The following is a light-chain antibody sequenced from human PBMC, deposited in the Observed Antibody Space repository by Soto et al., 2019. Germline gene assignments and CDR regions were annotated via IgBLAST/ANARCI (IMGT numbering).Light chain of an antibody. V-gene: IGLV2-23*01. CDR1: SGDVLSYDG. CDR3: CSYAYDNGWV. CDR2: EGN. J-gene: IGLJ3*02. Sequence: QSALTHPASVSGSPGQSSTISCTGPSGDVLSYDGVSWYQHHPGKAPKLIIYEGNKRPSGVSDRFSGPTSGYMASLTISALKAEDEADCYCCSYAYDNGWVFGGGTKLTVL.